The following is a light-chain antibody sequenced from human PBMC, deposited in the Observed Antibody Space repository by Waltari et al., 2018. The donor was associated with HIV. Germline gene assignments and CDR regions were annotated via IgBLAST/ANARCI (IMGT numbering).Light chain of an antibody. V-gene: IGKV1-9*01. CDR1: QVINNY. Sequence: DIQLTQSPSFLSASAGDTVTVTCRASQVINNYLAWYQQKPGKGPKLLIYSASILQTGVPSRFSGSGSGTEFTLTISSLQPEDFATYYCQQLYSYPITFGQGTRLET. CDR3: QQLYSYPIT. CDR2: SAS. J-gene: IGKJ5*01.